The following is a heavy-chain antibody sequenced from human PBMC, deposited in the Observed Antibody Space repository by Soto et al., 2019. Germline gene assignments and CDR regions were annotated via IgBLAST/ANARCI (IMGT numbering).Heavy chain of an antibody. J-gene: IGHJ5*02. V-gene: IGHV1-69*01. CDR1: GGTFSDYV. CDR2: IIAMSGRV. D-gene: IGHD6-13*01. CDR3: AREAGYNWFDP. Sequence: QVQLVQSGSEVKRPGSSVRVSCKAVGGTFSDYVISWVRQAPGQGLEWMGGIIAMSGRVNNAQKFQDRVTITADESTSTAYMELSSLRSEDTAIYYCAREAGYNWFDPWGQGTLVTVSS.